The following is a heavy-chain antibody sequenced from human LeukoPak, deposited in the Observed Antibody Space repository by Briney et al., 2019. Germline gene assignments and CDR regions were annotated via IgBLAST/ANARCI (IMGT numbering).Heavy chain of an antibody. V-gene: IGHV4-59*01. CDR2: IYYSGST. Sequence: PSETLSLTCTVSGGSISSYYWSWIRQPPGKGPEWIGYIYYSGSTNYNPSLKSRVTISVDTSKNQFSLKLSSVTAADTAVYYCARALRYYYDAFDIWGQGTMVTVSS. J-gene: IGHJ3*02. CDR1: GGSISSYY. D-gene: IGHD3-10*01. CDR3: ARALRYYYDAFDI.